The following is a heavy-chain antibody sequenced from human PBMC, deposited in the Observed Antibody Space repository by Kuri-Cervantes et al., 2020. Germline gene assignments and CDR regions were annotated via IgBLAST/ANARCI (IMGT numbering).Heavy chain of an antibody. D-gene: IGHD1-14*01. J-gene: IGHJ5*02. CDR3: ARVWHKPNWFVP. CDR2: IDWNGGST. CDR1: GFTFDDYA. Sequence: LSLTCAASGFTFDDYAMHWVRQAPGKGLEWGSGIDWNGGSTGYADSVKGRFTISRDNTKNSLYLQMNSLRAEDTAVYYCARVWHKPNWFVPLGQGTLVTVSS. V-gene: IGHV3-20*04.